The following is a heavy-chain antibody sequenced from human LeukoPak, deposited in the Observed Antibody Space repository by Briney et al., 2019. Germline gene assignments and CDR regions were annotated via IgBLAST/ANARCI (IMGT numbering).Heavy chain of an antibody. J-gene: IGHJ4*02. Sequence: TGGSLRLSCAASGFTFSSYSMNWVRQAPGKGLEWVSSISSSSSYIYYADSVKGRFTISRDDAKNSLYLQMNSLRAEDTAVYYCASPGGDGYHPDYWGQGTLVTVSS. CDR1: GFTFSSYS. CDR2: ISSSSSYI. D-gene: IGHD5-24*01. V-gene: IGHV3-21*01. CDR3: ASPGGDGYHPDY.